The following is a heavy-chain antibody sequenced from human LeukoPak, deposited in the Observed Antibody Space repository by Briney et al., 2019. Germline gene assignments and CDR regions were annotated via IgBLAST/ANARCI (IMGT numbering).Heavy chain of an antibody. CDR2: INTDGSSP. D-gene: IGHD2-15*01. CDR1: GFTFSSYW. J-gene: IGHJ4*02. V-gene: IGHV3-74*01. CDR3: ARCSYSGGSCPDY. Sequence: KPGGSLRLSCAASGFTFSSYWMHWVRHAPGKGLVWLSRINTDGSSPGYADSVKGRFTISRDNAKNTLYLQVNSLRAEDTAVYYCARCSYSGGSCPDYWGQGTLVTVSS.